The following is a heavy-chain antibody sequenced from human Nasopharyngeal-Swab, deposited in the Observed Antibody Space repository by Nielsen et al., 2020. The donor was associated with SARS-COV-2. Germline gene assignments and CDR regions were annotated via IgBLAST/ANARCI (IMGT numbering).Heavy chain of an antibody. CDR2: ISGSGGST. CDR3: AKDGDYDFWSGYSIWYFDL. V-gene: IGHV3-23*01. Sequence: GESLKISCAGSGFTFSSYAMSWVRQAPGKGLEWVSGISGSGGSTYYADSVKGRFTISRDNSKNTLYLQMNSLRAEDTAVYYCAKDGDYDFWSGYSIWYFDLWGHGTLVTVSS. J-gene: IGHJ2*01. D-gene: IGHD3-3*01. CDR1: GFTFSSYA.